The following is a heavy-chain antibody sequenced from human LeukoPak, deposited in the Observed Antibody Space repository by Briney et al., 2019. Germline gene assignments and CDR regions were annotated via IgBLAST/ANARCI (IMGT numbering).Heavy chain of an antibody. V-gene: IGHV3-30*02. D-gene: IGHD1-1*01. CDR3: AKAQNVTYYYYYYMDV. CDR1: GFTFSSYG. Sequence: GGSLRLSCAASGFTFSSYGMHWVRQAPGKGLEWVAFIRYDGSNKYYADSVKGRFTISRDNSKNTLYLQMNSLRAEDTAVYYCAKAQNVTYYYYYYMDVWGKGTTVTVSS. J-gene: IGHJ6*03. CDR2: IRYDGSNK.